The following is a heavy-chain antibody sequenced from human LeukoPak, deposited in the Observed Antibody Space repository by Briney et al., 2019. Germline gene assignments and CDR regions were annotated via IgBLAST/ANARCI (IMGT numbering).Heavy chain of an antibody. Sequence: PGGSLRLSCAASGFTVSSNYMSWVRQAPGKGLEWVSVIYSGGSTYYADSVKGRFTISRDNSKNTLYLQMNSLRAEDTAVYYCARGYSKGWLRGYFDYWGQGTLVTVSS. CDR2: IYSGGST. D-gene: IGHD5-12*01. CDR3: ARGYSKGWLRGYFDY. J-gene: IGHJ4*02. V-gene: IGHV3-53*01. CDR1: GFTVSSNY.